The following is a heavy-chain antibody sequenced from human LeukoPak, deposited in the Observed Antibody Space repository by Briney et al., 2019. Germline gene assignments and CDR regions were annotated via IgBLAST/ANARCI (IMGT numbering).Heavy chain of an antibody. V-gene: IGHV3-7*01. J-gene: IGHJ4*02. Sequence: PGGSLRLSCAASGFTSSSYWMSWVRQAPGKGLEWVANIKQDGSEKYYVDSVKGRFTISRDNAKNSLYLQMNSLRTEDTAVYYCARDKISGYYDSSGYYPTFDYWGQGTLVTVSS. CDR3: ARDKISGYYDSSGYYPTFDY. D-gene: IGHD3-22*01. CDR1: GFTSSSYW. CDR2: IKQDGSEK.